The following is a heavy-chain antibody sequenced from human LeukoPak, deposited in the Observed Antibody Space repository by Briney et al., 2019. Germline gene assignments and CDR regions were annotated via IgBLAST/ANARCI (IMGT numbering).Heavy chain of an antibody. D-gene: IGHD4-17*01. J-gene: IGHJ4*02. CDR2: IRSDGSNK. CDR1: GFSFSSYG. CDR3: ARAVQVTTGGLFDY. V-gene: IGHV3-30*02. Sequence: GGSLRLSCAGSGFSFSSYGMHWVRQAPGKGLEWMAFIRSDGSNKYYADSVKGRFTISRDNSKNTLYLQMNSLRSEDTAVYYCARAVQVTTGGLFDYWGQGTLVTVSS.